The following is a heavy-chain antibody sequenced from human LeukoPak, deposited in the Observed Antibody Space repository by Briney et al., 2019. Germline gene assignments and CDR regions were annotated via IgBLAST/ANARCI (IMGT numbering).Heavy chain of an antibody. V-gene: IGHV1-46*03. D-gene: IGHD1-26*01. J-gene: IGHJ5*02. Sequence: ASVKVSCKASGGTFSSYAISWVRQAPGQGLEWMGIINPSGGSTSYAQKFQGRVTMTRDTSTSTAYMELSRLRSDDTAVYYCAREGWYTGNPLRGNWFDPWGQGTLVTVSS. CDR3: AREGWYTGNPLRGNWFDP. CDR1: GGTFSSYA. CDR2: INPSGGST.